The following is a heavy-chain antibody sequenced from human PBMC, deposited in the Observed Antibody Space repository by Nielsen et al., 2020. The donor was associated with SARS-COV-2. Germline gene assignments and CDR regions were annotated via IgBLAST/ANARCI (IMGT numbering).Heavy chain of an antibody. Sequence: SETLSLTCTVSGDSINSGVYYWSWIRQPPGKGLEWIGYIYYSGSTYYNPSLKSRVTISVATSKNQFSLKLSSVTAADTALYYCARERVGGITIFGVVTRYGMDVWGQGTTVTVSS. CDR3: ARERVGGITIFGVVTRYGMDV. J-gene: IGHJ6*02. V-gene: IGHV4-30-4*01. CDR1: GDSINSGVYY. D-gene: IGHD3-3*01. CDR2: IYYSGST.